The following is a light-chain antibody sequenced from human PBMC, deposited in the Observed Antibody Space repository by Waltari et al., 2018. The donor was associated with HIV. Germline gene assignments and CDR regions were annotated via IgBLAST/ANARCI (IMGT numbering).Light chain of an antibody. V-gene: IGLV1-40*01. J-gene: IGLJ2*01. CDR1: RSNIGASYD. Sequence: QSALTQPPSVSGAPGQRVTISCTAGRSNIGASYDVHWYQQLPGTAPKLLIYANINRPSGVPDRFSGSKSGTSASLAITGLQAEDEADYYCQSFDNSLGGSVIFGGGTKLTVL. CDR2: ANI. CDR3: QSFDNSLGGSVI.